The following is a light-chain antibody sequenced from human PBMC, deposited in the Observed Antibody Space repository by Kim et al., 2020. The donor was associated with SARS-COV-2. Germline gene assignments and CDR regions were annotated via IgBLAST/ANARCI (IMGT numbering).Light chain of an antibody. CDR1: NVKFSS. V-gene: IGLV1-51*01. CDR3: GTWDNSLGVVT. CDR2: DTY. J-gene: IGLJ2*01. Sequence: SAAPGPRVTISRSNVKFSSVSWYQQLPGRAPRLIIYDTYERHSGIPDRFSGSKSGTSATLDITGLQTGDEAEYYCGTWDNSLGVVTFGGGTQLTVL.